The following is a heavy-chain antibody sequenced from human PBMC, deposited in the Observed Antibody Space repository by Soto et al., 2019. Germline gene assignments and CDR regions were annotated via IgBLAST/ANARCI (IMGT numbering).Heavy chain of an antibody. CDR2: MNPNSGNT. J-gene: IGHJ6*02. V-gene: IGHV1-8*01. Sequence: QVQLVQSGAEVKKPGASVKVSCKASGYTFTSYDINWVRQATGQGLEWMGWMNPNSGNTGDAQKFQGRVTMTRNTSISTAYMELSSLRSEDTAVYYCARWPDGYYYYGIDVWGQGTTVTVSS. CDR1: GYTFTSYD. CDR3: ARWPDGYYYYGIDV.